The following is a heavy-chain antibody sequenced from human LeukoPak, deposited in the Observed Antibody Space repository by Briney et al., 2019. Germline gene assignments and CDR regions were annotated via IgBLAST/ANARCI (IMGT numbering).Heavy chain of an antibody. J-gene: IGHJ3*02. CDR3: ARDGSSSWWDAFDI. V-gene: IGHV4-30-4*08. D-gene: IGHD6-13*01. CDR1: GGSISSYY. Sequence: PSETLSLTCTVSGGSISSYYWSWIRQPPGKGLEWIGYIYYSGSTYYNPSLKSRVTISVDTSKNQFSLKLSSVTAADTAVYYCARDGSSSWWDAFDIWGQGTMVTVSS. CDR2: IYYSGST.